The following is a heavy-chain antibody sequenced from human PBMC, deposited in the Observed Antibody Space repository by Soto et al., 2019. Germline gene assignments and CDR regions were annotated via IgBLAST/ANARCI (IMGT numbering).Heavy chain of an antibody. CDR3: VKNSGWFNT. Sequence: PRLSCAASGFTFGTTGMSWVRQAPGEGLEWVSTIDGSGGITYYADSVKGRFTISRDNSRNTVYLQMNSLRGDDTALYYCVKNSGWFNTWGQGALVTVSS. CDR1: GFTFGTTG. V-gene: IGHV3-23*01. CDR2: IDGSGGIT. J-gene: IGHJ5*02. D-gene: IGHD3-10*01.